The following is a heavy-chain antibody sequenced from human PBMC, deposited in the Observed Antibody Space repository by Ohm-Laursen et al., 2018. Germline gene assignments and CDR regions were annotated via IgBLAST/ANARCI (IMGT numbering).Heavy chain of an antibody. CDR1: GGSISSYY. CDR2: VSYSGST. J-gene: IGHJ4*02. Sequence: GTLSLTCTVSGGSISSYYWNWIRQPPGQGLEWIGYVSYSGSTNYNPSLKSRVTISVDTSKNQFSLKLSSVTAADTAIYYCARLPARKNTAIDYWGQGILVTVSS. D-gene: IGHD5-18*01. CDR3: ARLPARKNTAIDY. V-gene: IGHV4-59*01.